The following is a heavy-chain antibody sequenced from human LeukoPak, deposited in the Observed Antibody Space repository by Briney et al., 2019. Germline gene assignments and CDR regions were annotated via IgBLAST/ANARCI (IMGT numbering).Heavy chain of an antibody. J-gene: IGHJ6*02. CDR1: GGSFSGYY. CDR2: INHSGST. Sequence: SETLSLTCAVYGGSFSGYYWSWIRQPPGRGLEWIGEINHSGSTNYNPSLKSRVTISVDTSKNQFSLRLNSVTAADTAVYYCARRPLGGMDVWGQGTTVTVSS. CDR3: ARRPLGGMDV. V-gene: IGHV4-34*01. D-gene: IGHD7-27*01.